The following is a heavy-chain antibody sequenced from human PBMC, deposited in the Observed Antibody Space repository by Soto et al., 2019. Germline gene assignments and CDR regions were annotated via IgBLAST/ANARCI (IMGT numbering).Heavy chain of an antibody. CDR3: ATMKRTRLDS. D-gene: IGHD6-25*01. V-gene: IGHV1-69*09. CDR1: GIMSSGYG. Sequence: EQVVQSGPAMKEPGSSVKVSCRASGIMSSGYGFSWVRQAPGQGLEWVGRINPILDSTHYAQNLQGRVSITVDKSTDTAYLEVTSLRLADTAVYFCATMKRTRLDSWGRGTVVTVSS. J-gene: IGHJ4*02. CDR2: INPILDST.